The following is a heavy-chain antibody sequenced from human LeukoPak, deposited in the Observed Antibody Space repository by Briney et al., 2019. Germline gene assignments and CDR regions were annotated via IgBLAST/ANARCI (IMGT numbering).Heavy chain of an antibody. CDR2: INPSGGST. Sequence: ASVKVSCKASGYTFTSYYMHWVRQAPGQGLEWMGIINPSGGSTSYAQKFQGRVTMTRDMSTSTVYMELSSLRSEDTAVYYCARDLGRQAMVRGVIKDYWGQGTLVTVSS. CDR1: GYTFTSYY. V-gene: IGHV1-46*01. CDR3: ARDLGRQAMVRGVIKDY. D-gene: IGHD3-10*01. J-gene: IGHJ4*02.